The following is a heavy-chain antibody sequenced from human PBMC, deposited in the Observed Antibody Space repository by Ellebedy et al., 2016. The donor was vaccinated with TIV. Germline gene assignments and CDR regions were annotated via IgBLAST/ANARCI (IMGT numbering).Heavy chain of an antibody. CDR2: IDPGDSDT. CDR1: GYSFTSYW. V-gene: IGHV5-51*01. Sequence: GESLKISCQGSGYSFTSYWIAWVRQMPGKGLEWMGIIDPGDSDTRYSPSFEGQVTISADKSISTAYLQWSSLKASDSAMYYCARTSHDDCSGGSCYADSAFDIWGQGTMVTVSS. J-gene: IGHJ3*02. CDR3: ARTSHDDCSGGSCYADSAFDI. D-gene: IGHD2-15*01.